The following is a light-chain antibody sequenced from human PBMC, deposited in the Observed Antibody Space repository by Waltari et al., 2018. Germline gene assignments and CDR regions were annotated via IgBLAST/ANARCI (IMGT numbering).Light chain of an antibody. CDR1: QGVSRS. J-gene: IGKJ1*01. Sequence: IVLTQSPGTLSSSPGERATLACRASQGVSRSLAWYQQKPGQAPSLLIYGAPTRATGIPDSFTGSGSGTDFSLTISSLGPEDFAIYFCQHYVRLPATFGQGTKVEIK. V-gene: IGKV3-20*01. CDR2: GAP. CDR3: QHYVRLPAT.